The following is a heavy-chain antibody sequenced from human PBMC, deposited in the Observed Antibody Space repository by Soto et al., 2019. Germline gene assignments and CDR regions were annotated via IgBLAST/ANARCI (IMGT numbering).Heavy chain of an antibody. CDR2: ISAYNGNT. CDR1: GYTFTSYG. Sequence: QVQLVQSGAEVKKPGASVKVSCKASGYTFTSYGISWGRQAPGQGGEWMGWISAYNGNTNYAQKLQGSVTMNTDTSTSTGYMELRSPGSDGTAVYSCARDLHGDPYYRGQGTLVTVSS. D-gene: IGHD4-17*01. V-gene: IGHV1-18*01. J-gene: IGHJ4*02. CDR3: ARDLHGDPYY.